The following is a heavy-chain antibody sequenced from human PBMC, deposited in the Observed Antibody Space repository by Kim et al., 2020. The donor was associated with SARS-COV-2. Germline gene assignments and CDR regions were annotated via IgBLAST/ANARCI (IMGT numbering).Heavy chain of an antibody. V-gene: IGHV4-39*01. CDR1: GGTISSVNYY. Sequence: AETLSLTCNVSGGTISSVNYYWGWIRQPPGKGLEWIGSISHSGSTYDTPSLKSRATISADTSKNQVSLKLSSVTAADTAVYYCARHVIRGGHYFDYWGQG. J-gene: IGHJ4*02. CDR3: ARHVIRGGHYFDY. CDR2: ISHSGST.